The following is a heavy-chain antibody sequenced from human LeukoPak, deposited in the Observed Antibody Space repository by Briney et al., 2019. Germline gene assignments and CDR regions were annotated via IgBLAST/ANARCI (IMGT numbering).Heavy chain of an antibody. CDR3: ARDGRGAVAGFDY. CDR1: GFTFSTYS. J-gene: IGHJ4*02. D-gene: IGHD6-19*01. V-gene: IGHV3-21*01. Sequence: PGGSLRLSCAASGFTFSTYSMNWVRQAPGKGLEWVSSINSSSSYIYYADSVKGRFTISRDNAKNSLYLQMNSLRAEDMAVYYCARDGRGAVAGFDYWGQGTLVTVSS. CDR2: INSSSSYI.